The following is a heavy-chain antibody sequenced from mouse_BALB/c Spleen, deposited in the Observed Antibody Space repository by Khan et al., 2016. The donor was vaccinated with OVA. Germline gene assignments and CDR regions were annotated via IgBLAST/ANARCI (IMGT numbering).Heavy chain of an antibody. Sequence: VQLQESGPGLVQPSQSLSITCTVSGFSLTYYGVHWVRQSPGKGLEWLGVIWSGGSTDYNAAFISRLNNSKDNSKSQAFFKMNSLQVNDTAIYYCARNYDYDEGLAYWGQGTLVTVSA. CDR1: GFSLTYYG. J-gene: IGHJ3*01. D-gene: IGHD2-4*01. CDR2: IWSGGST. CDR3: ARNYDYDEGLAY. V-gene: IGHV2-2*02.